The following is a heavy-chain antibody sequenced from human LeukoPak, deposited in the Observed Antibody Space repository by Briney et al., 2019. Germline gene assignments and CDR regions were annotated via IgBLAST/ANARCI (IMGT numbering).Heavy chain of an antibody. J-gene: IGHJ5*01. V-gene: IGHV5-51*01. D-gene: IGHD3-22*01. CDR3: ARRADSSGYFVS. CDR1: GYSFTSYW. CDR2: IYPGDSDT. Sequence: GESLKISCKGSGYSFTSYWIAWLRQMPGKGLEWMGIIYPGDSDTRYNPSFQGQVTISADKSISTAYLQWSSLKASDTATYYCARRADSSGYFVSWGQGTLVTVSS.